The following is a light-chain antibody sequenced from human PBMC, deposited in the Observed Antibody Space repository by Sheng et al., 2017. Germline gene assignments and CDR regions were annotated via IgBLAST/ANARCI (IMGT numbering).Light chain of an antibody. J-gene: IGKJ4*01. Sequence: DIVMTQSPLSLPVTPGEPASISCRSSQSLLHSNGYTYLDWYLQKPGQSPQLLIYSGFNRASGVPGRFSGSGSGTDFTLQISRVEAEDVGVYYCMQALQIPPTFGGGTKVEI. CDR1: QSLLHSNGYTY. CDR3: MQALQIPPT. CDR2: SGF. V-gene: IGKV2-28*01.